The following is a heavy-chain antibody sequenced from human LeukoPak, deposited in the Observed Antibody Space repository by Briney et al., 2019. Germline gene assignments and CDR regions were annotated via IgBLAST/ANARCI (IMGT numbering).Heavy chain of an antibody. CDR2: ISSSGSTI. CDR3: ARGYYYGSVADH. V-gene: IGHV3-48*03. Sequence: GGSLRLSCAASGFTFSSYEMNWVRQAPGKGLEWVSYISSSGSTIYYADSVKGRFTISRDNAKNSLYLQMNSLRAEDTAVYYCARGYYYGSVADHWGQGTLVTVSS. D-gene: IGHD3-10*01. CDR1: GFTFSSYE. J-gene: IGHJ4*02.